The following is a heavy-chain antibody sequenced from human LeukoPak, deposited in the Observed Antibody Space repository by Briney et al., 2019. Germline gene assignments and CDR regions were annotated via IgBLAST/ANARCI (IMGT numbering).Heavy chain of an antibody. CDR2: ISSSSSTI. D-gene: IGHD3-22*01. CDR3: ASPSRRYYYDSSGPL. V-gene: IGHV3-48*04. CDR1: GFTFSSYS. J-gene: IGHJ4*02. Sequence: GGSLRLSCAASGFTFSSYSMNWVRQAPGNGLEWVSYISSSSSTIYYVDSVKGRFTISRDNAKNSLYLQMNSLRAEDTAVYYCASPSRRYYYDSSGPLWGQGTLVTVSS.